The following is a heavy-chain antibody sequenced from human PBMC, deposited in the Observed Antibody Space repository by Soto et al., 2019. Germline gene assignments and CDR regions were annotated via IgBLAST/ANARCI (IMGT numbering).Heavy chain of an antibody. CDR2: IIPIFGTA. J-gene: IGHJ4*02. CDR3: ASSLVEMATQSCGY. CDR1: GGTFSSYA. D-gene: IGHD5-12*01. V-gene: IGHV1-69*13. Sequence: SVNVSCKASGGTFSSYAISWVRQAPGQGLEWMGGIIPIFGTANYAQKFQGRVTITADESTSTAYMELSSLRSEDTAVYYCASSLVEMATQSCGYWGQGTLVTVSS.